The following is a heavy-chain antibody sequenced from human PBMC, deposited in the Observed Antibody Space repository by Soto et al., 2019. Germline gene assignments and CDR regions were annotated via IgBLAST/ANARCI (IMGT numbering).Heavy chain of an antibody. V-gene: IGHV3-20*04. J-gene: IGHJ3*02. CDR1: GFTFDDYG. CDR2: INWNGGST. D-gene: IGHD1-26*01. Sequence: EVQLVESGGGVVRPGGSLRLSCAASGFTFDDYGMSWVRQAPGKGLEWVSGINWNGGSTGYADSVKGRFTISRDNSKNTLYLQMNSLRAEDTAVYYCARGKWELLHDGFDIWGQGTMVTVSS. CDR3: ARGKWELLHDGFDI.